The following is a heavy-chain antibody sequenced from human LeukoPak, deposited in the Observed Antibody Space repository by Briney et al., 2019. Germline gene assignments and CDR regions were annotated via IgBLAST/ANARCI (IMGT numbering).Heavy chain of an antibody. CDR1: GYTFTGYY. CDR2: INPNSGGT. CDR3: ASMQWLVHGYDY. V-gene: IGHV1-2*02. D-gene: IGHD6-19*01. J-gene: IGHJ4*02. Sequence: ASVTVSCKASGYTFTGYYMHWVRQAPGQGLEWMGWINPNSGGTNYAQKFQGRVTMTRDTSISTAYMELSRLRSDDTAVYYCASMQWLVHGYDYWGQGTLVTVSS.